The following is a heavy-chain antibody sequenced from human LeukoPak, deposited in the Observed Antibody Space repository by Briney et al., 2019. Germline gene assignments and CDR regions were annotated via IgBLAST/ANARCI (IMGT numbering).Heavy chain of an antibody. V-gene: IGHV3-7*01. D-gene: IGHD1-1*01. CDR1: GFPFSDYW. CDR3: ASLGN. Sequence: GGSLRLSCAASGFPFSDYWMNWVRQAPGKGLEWVANIKQDGSEKFYVDSVKGRFTISRDNAKNSLFLQMNSLRADDTAVYYCASLGNWGQGTLVTVSS. J-gene: IGHJ4*02. CDR2: IKQDGSEK.